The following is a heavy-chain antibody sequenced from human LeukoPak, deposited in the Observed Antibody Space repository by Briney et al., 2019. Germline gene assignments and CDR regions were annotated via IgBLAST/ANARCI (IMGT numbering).Heavy chain of an antibody. Sequence: ASVKVSCKASGYTFTGYYMHWVRQAPGQGLEWMGWINPNSGGTNYAQKFQGRVTMTRDTSISTAYMELSRLRSDDPAVYYCASSSYEGSGYSHAIDYWARGTRVTVSS. V-gene: IGHV1-2*02. CDR2: INPNSGGT. J-gene: IGHJ4*02. D-gene: IGHD3-22*01. CDR1: GYTFTGYY. CDR3: ASSSYEGSGYSHAIDY.